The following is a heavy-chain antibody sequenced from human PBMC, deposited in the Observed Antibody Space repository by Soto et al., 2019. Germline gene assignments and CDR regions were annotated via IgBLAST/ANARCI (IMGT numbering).Heavy chain of an antibody. J-gene: IGHJ5*02. CDR2: IIPIFGTA. Sequence: QVQLVQSGAEVKKPGSSVKVSCKASGGTFSSYAISWVRQAPGQGLEWMGGIIPIFGTANYAQKFQGRVTITADKSTSTAYMELSSLRSEDTAVYYCARVGYDSSGARVIWFDPWGQGTLVTVSS. CDR1: GGTFSSYA. V-gene: IGHV1-69*06. CDR3: ARVGYDSSGARVIWFDP. D-gene: IGHD3-22*01.